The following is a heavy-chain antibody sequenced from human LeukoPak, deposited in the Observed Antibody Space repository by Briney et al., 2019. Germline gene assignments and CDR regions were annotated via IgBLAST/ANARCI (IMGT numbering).Heavy chain of an antibody. Sequence: ASVKVSCKASGYTFTIYYIHWVRQAPGQGLEWMGIINPSGGTTNYAQKSQGRVTMTRDTSTSTVYMELSSLRSEDTAVYYCARGAPTAAGLGRGYWGQGTLVTVSS. CDR3: ARGAPTAAGLGRGY. D-gene: IGHD6-13*01. V-gene: IGHV1-46*01. J-gene: IGHJ4*02. CDR2: INPSGGTT. CDR1: GYTFTIYY.